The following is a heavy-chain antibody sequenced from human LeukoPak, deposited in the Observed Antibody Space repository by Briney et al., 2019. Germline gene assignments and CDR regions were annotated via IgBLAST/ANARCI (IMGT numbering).Heavy chain of an antibody. Sequence: PSVKVSCKSSGYAFTNYYMHWVGQAPGQGLEWMGIINPSGGSTIYAQKFQGRVTMTRDTSTSTIYMELRSLRSEDTAVYYCARRNSHIGSYQPSYYFDYWGQGTLVTVSS. D-gene: IGHD1-26*01. V-gene: IGHV1-46*01. CDR1: GYAFTNYY. J-gene: IGHJ4*02. CDR3: ARRNSHIGSYQPSYYFDY. CDR2: INPSGGST.